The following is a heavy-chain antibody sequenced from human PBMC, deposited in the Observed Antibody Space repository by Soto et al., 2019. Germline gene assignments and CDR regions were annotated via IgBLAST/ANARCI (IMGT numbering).Heavy chain of an antibody. J-gene: IGHJ5*02. CDR3: ARLVACNGGSVKFDP. CDR2: IYYRRTT. D-gene: IGHD2-15*01. CDR1: GGSISSSSYF. V-gene: IGHV4-39*01. Sequence: QLQLQESGPGLVTPSETLSLTCTVSGGSISSSSYFWAWVRQSPGKGLEWIGSIYYRRTTFYSASLESRVTISLDTSRNQFSLTLNSVTAADTAVYYCARLVACNGGSVKFDPWGQGTLVTVSS.